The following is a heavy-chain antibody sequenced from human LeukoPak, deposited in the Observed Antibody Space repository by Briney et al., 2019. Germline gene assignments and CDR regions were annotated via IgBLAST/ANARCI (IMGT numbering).Heavy chain of an antibody. CDR3: ARGGVLLGIDY. CDR1: GGSISSSSYY. CDR2: IHYSGST. V-gene: IGHV4-39*07. J-gene: IGHJ4*02. Sequence: PSETLSLTCTVSGGSISSSSYYWGWIRQPPGKGLEWIGSIHYSGSTNYNPSLKSRVTISIDTSKNQFSLKMRSVTAADTAVYYCARGGVLLGIDYWGQGTLVTVSS. D-gene: IGHD2-8*02.